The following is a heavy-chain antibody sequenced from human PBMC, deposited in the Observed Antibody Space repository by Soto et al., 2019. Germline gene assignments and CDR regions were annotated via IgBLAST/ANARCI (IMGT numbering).Heavy chain of an antibody. D-gene: IGHD2-15*01. CDR3: ANVVGVARRGGMDV. J-gene: IGHJ6*02. CDR2: ISGSGGST. Sequence: EVQLLESGGGLVQPGGSLRLSCAASGFTFSSYAMSWVRQAPGKGLEWVSGISGSGGSTYYADSVKGRFTISRDNSKNTLYLQMNSLRAEDTAVDYCANVVGVARRGGMDVWGQGTTVTVSS. CDR1: GFTFSSYA. V-gene: IGHV3-23*01.